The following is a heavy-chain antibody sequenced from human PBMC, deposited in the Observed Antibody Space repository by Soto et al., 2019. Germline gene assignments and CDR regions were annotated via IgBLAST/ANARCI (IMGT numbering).Heavy chain of an antibody. CDR1: GYTFSNYG. CDR2: IGPYNGNT. D-gene: IGHD2-15*01. Sequence: QVQLVQSGPEVKKPGASVKVSCQASGYTFSNYGISWVRQAPGQGLEWMGWIGPYNGNTDYAQNFQGRVTMTRDTSTNTAYMELWSLRSDDTALYYCARCYCSIGSCYTCWHFDLWGRGALLTVSS. J-gene: IGHJ2*01. V-gene: IGHV1-18*01. CDR3: ARCYCSIGSCYTCWHFDL.